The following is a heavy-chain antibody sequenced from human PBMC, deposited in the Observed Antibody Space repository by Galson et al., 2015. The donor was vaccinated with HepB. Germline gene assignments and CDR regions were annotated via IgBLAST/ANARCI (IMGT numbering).Heavy chain of an antibody. CDR1: GFTFSSYA. Sequence: SLRLSCAASGFTFSSYAMHWVRQAPGKGLEWVSSVSASGGGAHYADSVKGRFAVSRDNSKNTLYLQMNSLRAEDTAVYYCARVYSSGWNPGVGYFDYWGQGTLVTVSS. J-gene: IGHJ4*02. CDR3: ARVYSSGWNPGVGYFDY. CDR2: VSASGGGA. D-gene: IGHD6-19*01. V-gene: IGHV3-23*01.